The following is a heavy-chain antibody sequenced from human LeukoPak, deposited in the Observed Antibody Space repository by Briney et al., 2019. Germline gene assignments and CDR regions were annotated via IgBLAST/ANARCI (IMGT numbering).Heavy chain of an antibody. CDR3: VRQTGGPRGAFDI. D-gene: IGHD2-8*02. J-gene: IGHJ3*02. CDR1: GFTFSNYW. CDR2: IKQDGSEK. Sequence: PGGSLRLSCTASGFTFSNYWMSWVRQVPGKGLEWVANIKQDGSEKHYVDSVKGRFTISRDNAKNSLYLQINSLRAEDTAMYYCVRQTGGPRGAFDIWGQGTMVTVSS. V-gene: IGHV3-7*03.